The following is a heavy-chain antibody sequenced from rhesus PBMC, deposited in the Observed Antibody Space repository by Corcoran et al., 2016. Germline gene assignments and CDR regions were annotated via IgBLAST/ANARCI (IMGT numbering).Heavy chain of an antibody. CDR1: GGSISGYYY. J-gene: IGHJ4*01. CDR3: ASAGNWNYGGFDY. Sequence: QVQLQQWGEGLVKPSETLSLTCAVYGGSISGYYYWSWIRQPPGKGLEWIGYIYGNSASTNYNPSLKNRVTISKDTSKNQFSLKLSSVTAADTAMYYCASAGNWNYGGFDYWGQGVLVTVSS. V-gene: IGHV4-73*01. D-gene: IGHD1-26*01. CDR2: IYGNSAST.